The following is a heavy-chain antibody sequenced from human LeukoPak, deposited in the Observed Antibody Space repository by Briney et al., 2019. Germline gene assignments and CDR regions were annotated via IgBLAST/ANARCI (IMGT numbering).Heavy chain of an antibody. Sequence: SETLSLTCTVSGGSISSYYWSWIRQPAGKGLEWIGRIYTSGSTNYNPSLKSRVTISVDTSKNQFSLKLSSVTAADTTVYYCARVPLKYYYDSSGYYSRYYYYMDVWGKGTTVTVSS. CDR2: IYTSGST. D-gene: IGHD3-22*01. J-gene: IGHJ6*03. CDR3: ARVPLKYYYDSSGYYSRYYYYMDV. CDR1: GGSISSYY. V-gene: IGHV4-4*07.